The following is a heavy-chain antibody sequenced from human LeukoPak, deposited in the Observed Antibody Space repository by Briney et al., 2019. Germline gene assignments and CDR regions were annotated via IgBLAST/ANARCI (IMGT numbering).Heavy chain of an antibody. CDR2: INYDGST. D-gene: IGHD6-13*01. Sequence: SETLSLTCAIYGGSFSDYYWSWIRQTPGKGLEWVGEINYDGSTNYNPSLKSRVTLSTDTSKRQFSLNLTSVTAADAGVYYCARDHSSSWYADAFDIWGQGTMVTVSS. J-gene: IGHJ3*02. CDR1: GGSFSDYY. CDR3: ARDHSSSWYADAFDI. V-gene: IGHV4-34*01.